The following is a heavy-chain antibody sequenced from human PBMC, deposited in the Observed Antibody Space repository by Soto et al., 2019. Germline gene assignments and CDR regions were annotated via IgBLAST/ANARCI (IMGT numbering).Heavy chain of an antibody. CDR2: IYYSGST. CDR3: ANIWNDYFDY. CDR1: GGSISSSSYY. J-gene: IGHJ4*02. D-gene: IGHD1-1*01. Sequence: PSETLSLTCTVSGGSISSSSYYWGWIRQPPGKGLEWIGSIYYSGSTYYNPSLKSRVTISVDTSKNQFSLKLSSVTAADTAVYYCANIWNDYFDYWGQGTLVTVSS. V-gene: IGHV4-39*01.